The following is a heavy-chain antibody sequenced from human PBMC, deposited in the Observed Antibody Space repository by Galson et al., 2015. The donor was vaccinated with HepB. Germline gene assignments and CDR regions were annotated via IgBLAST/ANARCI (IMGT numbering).Heavy chain of an antibody. CDR3: ARAREEVIVGARFYFDY. J-gene: IGHJ4*02. CDR2: ISSSSSYT. CDR1: GFTFSDYY. D-gene: IGHD1-26*01. V-gene: IGHV3-11*06. Sequence: SLRLSCAASGFTFSDYYMSWIRQAPGKGLEWVSYISSSSSYTNYADSVKGRFTISRDNAKNSLYLQMNSLRAEDTAVYYCARAREEVIVGARFYFDYWGQGTLVTVSS.